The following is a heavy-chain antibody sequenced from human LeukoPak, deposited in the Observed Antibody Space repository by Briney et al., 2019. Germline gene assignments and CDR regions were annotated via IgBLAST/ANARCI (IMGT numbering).Heavy chain of an antibody. CDR3: ARDFDYGDYIDF. V-gene: IGHV3-48*04. CDR2: ISSGGLTI. J-gene: IGHJ4*02. Sequence: GGSLRLSCVASGFTFSTYTFNWVRQAPGKGLEWLSYISSGGLTIFYADSVKGRFTISRDNTKNAIYLDMTNLRAEDTAVYYCARDFDYGDYIDFWGQGTLVAVSS. CDR1: GFTFSTYT. D-gene: IGHD4/OR15-4a*01.